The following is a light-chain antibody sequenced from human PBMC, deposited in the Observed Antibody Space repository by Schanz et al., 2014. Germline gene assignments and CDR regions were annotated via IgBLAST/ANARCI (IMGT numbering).Light chain of an antibody. J-gene: IGKJ4*01. CDR2: WAS. CDR1: QSVLYSSNNKNY. CDR3: QQYYSSPQT. V-gene: IGKV4-1*01. Sequence: DIVMTQSPDSLAVSLGERATINCKSSQSVLYSSNNKNYLTWYQQKPGQPPKLLIYWASTRESGVPDRFSGSGSGTDFTLTISSLQADDVAVYYCQQYYSSPQTFGGGTKVEIK.